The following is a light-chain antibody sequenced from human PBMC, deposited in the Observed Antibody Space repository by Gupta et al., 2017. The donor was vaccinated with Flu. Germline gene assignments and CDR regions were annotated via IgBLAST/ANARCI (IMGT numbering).Light chain of an antibody. CDR2: RDT. CDR1: NIGGKN. J-gene: IGLJ2*01. CDR3: QVWDSSTVTVV. Sequence: YELTQPLSVSVALGQTARITCGGNNIGGKNVHWYQQKPGQAPVVVIYRDTKRPFGIPERFSGSNPGNTATLTISRAQAGDEADYYCQVWDSSTVTVVFGGGTKLTVL. V-gene: IGLV3-9*01.